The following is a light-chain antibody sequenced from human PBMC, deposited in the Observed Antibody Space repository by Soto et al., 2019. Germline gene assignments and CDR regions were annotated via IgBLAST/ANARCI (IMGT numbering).Light chain of an antibody. Sequence: EIVMTQSPASLSVSPGERATLSCRASQNVNNNLAWYQQKPGQAPRLLIHGASTRASGIPGTFSGSGSGTEFTLTISSLQSEDFAVYYCQQYLSWPLTGGGGTKGEIK. J-gene: IGKJ4*01. CDR3: QQYLSWPLT. V-gene: IGKV3-15*01. CDR2: GAS. CDR1: QNVNNN.